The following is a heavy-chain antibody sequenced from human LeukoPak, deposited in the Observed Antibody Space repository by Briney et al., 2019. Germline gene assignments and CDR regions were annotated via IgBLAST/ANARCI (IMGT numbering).Heavy chain of an antibody. Sequence: SETLSLTCAVYGGSFSGYYWGWIRQPPGKGLEWIGEINHSGSTNYNPSLKSRVTISVDTSKNQFSLKLSSVTAADTAVYYCAGGYYYGSGSTDYWGQGTLVTVSS. CDR1: GGSFSGYY. CDR2: INHSGST. V-gene: IGHV4-34*01. J-gene: IGHJ4*02. D-gene: IGHD3-10*01. CDR3: AGGYYYGSGSTDY.